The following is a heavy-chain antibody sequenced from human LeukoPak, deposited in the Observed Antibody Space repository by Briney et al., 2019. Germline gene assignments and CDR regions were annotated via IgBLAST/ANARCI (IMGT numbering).Heavy chain of an antibody. Sequence: SETLSLTCSPSGASITSGDYYWSWIRQSPGKGLEWIGYFYYSGITSYNPSFKSRCSISVDTSKNQLSLHLSSMTAADTAVYYCARSVDKAYDYWGPGTLVTVSS. CDR2: FYYSGIT. CDR1: GASITSGDYY. J-gene: IGHJ4*02. V-gene: IGHV4-30-4*08. D-gene: IGHD5-18*01. CDR3: ARSVDKAYDY.